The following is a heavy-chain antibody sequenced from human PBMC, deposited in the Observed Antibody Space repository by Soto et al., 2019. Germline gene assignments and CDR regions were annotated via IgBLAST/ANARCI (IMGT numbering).Heavy chain of an antibody. Sequence: SLRLSCAASGFRFDGYAMNWVRQPPGKGLEWVSGISWNSGNIDYADSVKGRFTISRDNAKNSLYLQMNSLRAEDTALYYCGKESTYSSSQGWFDTWGQ. V-gene: IGHV3-9*01. CDR3: GKESTYSSSQGWFDT. J-gene: IGHJ5*02. CDR1: GFRFDGYA. CDR2: ISWNSGNI. D-gene: IGHD6-6*01.